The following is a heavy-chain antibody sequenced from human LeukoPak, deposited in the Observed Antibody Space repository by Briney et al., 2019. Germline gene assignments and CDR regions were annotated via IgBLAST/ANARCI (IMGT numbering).Heavy chain of an antibody. CDR1: GXTFSSYS. CDR3: ARDRDSDPGYYYDSSGYYGY. Sequence: PGGSLRLSCAASGXTFSSYSMNWVRQAPGKGLEWVSSISSSSSYIYYADSVKGRFTISRDNAKNSLYLQMNSLRAEDTAVYYCARDRDSDPGYYYDSSGYYGYWGQGTLVTVSS. D-gene: IGHD3-22*01. J-gene: IGHJ4*02. CDR2: ISSSSSYI. V-gene: IGHV3-21*01.